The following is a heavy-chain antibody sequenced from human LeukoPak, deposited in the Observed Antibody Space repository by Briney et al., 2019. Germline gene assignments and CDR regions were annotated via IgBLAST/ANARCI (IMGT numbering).Heavy chain of an antibody. CDR2: INWNGGST. Sequence: GGSLRLSCAASGFSFDEFGMSWVRQAPGKGLEWVSGINWNGGSTGYADSVKGRFTISRDNAKNSLFLQMNSLRAEDTALYYCARAGRLRRPGAFDIWGQGTMVTVSS. CDR3: ARAGRLRRPGAFDI. J-gene: IGHJ3*02. CDR1: GFSFDEFG. V-gene: IGHV3-20*04. D-gene: IGHD4-17*01.